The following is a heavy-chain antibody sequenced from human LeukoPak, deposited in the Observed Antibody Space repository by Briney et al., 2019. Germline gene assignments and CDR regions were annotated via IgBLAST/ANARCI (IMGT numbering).Heavy chain of an antibody. V-gene: IGHV4-39*07. CDR3: AREDWYYDSSGFAAPESWGAYYFDY. J-gene: IGHJ4*02. Sequence: SETLSLTCTVSGGSISSSSYYWGWIRQPPGKGLEWIGSIYYSGSTYYNPSLKSRVTISVDTSKNQFSLKLSSVTAADTAVYYCAREDWYYDSSGFAAPESWGAYYFDYWGQGTLVTVSS. D-gene: IGHD3-22*01. CDR2: IYYSGST. CDR1: GGSISSSSYY.